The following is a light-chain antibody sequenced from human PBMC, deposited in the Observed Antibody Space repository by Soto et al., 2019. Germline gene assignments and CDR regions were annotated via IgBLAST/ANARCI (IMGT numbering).Light chain of an antibody. Sequence: EIVMTLSPATLAVSPGERAALSCRASQSVSSNFAWYQQKPGQAARLLIYGASSRATGTPARFSGSGSGTEFTLTISSLQAEDFAVYYCQQYNNWPYTFGLGTKLEMK. CDR1: QSVSSN. CDR3: QQYNNWPYT. J-gene: IGKJ2*01. V-gene: IGKV3-15*01. CDR2: GAS.